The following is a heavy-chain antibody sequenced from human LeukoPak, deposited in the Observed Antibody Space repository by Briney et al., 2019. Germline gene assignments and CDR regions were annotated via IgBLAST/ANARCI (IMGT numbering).Heavy chain of an antibody. V-gene: IGHV1-2*02. Sequence: ASVKVSCKASGYTFTGYHMHWVRRAPGQGLEWMGRINPDSGDTNYAQKSQGRVTMTRDKSISTVYMELSRLRSDDTAVYYCARDDGGDSSGHNTIDYWGQGTLVTVSS. CDR3: ARDDGGDSSGHNTIDY. CDR2: INPDSGDT. CDR1: GYTFTGYH. J-gene: IGHJ4*02. D-gene: IGHD3-22*01.